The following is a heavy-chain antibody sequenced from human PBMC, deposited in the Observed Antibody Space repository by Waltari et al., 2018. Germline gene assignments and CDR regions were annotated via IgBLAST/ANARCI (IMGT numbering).Heavy chain of an antibody. D-gene: IGHD5-18*01. CDR3: ARVQRRPEGFDY. J-gene: IGHJ4*02. CDR2: ISSSSSYI. CDR1: GFTFSSYS. Sequence: EVQLVESGGGLVKPGGSLRLSCAASGFTFSSYSMNWVRQAPGKGLGWVSSISSSSSYIYYADSVKGRFTISRDNAKNSLYLQMNSLRAEDTAVYYCARVQRRPEGFDYWGQGTLVTVSS. V-gene: IGHV3-21*01.